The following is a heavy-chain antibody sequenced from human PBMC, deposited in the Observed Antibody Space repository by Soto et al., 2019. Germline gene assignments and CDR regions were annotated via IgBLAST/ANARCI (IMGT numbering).Heavy chain of an antibody. CDR1: GFTFSSYA. CDR3: ARSIAAAGTHFDY. CDR2: ISYDGSNK. Sequence: GGSLRLSCAASGFTFSSYAMHWVRQAPGKGLEWVAVISYDGSNKYYADSVKGRFTISRDNSKNTLYLQMNSLRAEDTAVYYCARSIAAAGTHFDYWGQGTLVTVSS. V-gene: IGHV3-30-3*01. J-gene: IGHJ4*02. D-gene: IGHD6-13*01.